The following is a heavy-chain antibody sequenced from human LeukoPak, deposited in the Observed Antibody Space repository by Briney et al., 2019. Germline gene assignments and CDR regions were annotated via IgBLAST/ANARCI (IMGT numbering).Heavy chain of an antibody. Sequence: EASVKVSCKASGYGFTGYYMHWVRQAPGKGLEWMGGFDPEDGETIYAQKFQGRVTMTEDTSTDTAYMELSSLRSEDTAVYYCATGGTLLRYSDYYFDYWGQGTLVTVSS. V-gene: IGHV1-24*01. CDR2: FDPEDGET. D-gene: IGHD3-9*01. CDR3: ATGGTLLRYSDYYFDY. CDR1: GYGFTGYY. J-gene: IGHJ4*02.